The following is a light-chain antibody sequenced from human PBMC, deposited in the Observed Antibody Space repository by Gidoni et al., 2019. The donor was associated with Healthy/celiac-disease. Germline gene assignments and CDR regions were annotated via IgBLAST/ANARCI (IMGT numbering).Light chain of an antibody. V-gene: IGKV1-8*01. Sequence: AIRITQSPSSLSASTGDRVTITCRASQGISSYLAWYQQKPGKAPKLLIYAASTLQCGVPSRFSGSGSGTDFTLTISCLQSEDFATYYCQQYYSYPPTFGQGTKVEIK. CDR2: AAS. CDR3: QQYYSYPPT. CDR1: QGISSY. J-gene: IGKJ1*01.